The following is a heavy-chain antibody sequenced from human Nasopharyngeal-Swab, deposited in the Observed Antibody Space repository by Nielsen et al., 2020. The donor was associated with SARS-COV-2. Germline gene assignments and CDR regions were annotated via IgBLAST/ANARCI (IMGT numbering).Heavy chain of an antibody. D-gene: IGHD3-22*01. CDR3: AREDQFPLYYYDSSGYYYFDY. V-gene: IGHV1-3*01. J-gene: IGHJ4*02. Sequence: ASVKVSCKASGYTFTSYAMHWVRQAPGQRLEWMGWINAGNGNTKYSQKFQGRVTITRDTSASTAYMELSSLRSEDTAVYYCAREDQFPLYYYDSSGYYYFDYWGQGTLVTVSS. CDR1: GYTFTSYA. CDR2: INAGNGNT.